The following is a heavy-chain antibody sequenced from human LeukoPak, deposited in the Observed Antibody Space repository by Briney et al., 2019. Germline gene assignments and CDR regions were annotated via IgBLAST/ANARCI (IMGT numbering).Heavy chain of an antibody. CDR3: ARARYCSGGSCFGAFDI. D-gene: IGHD2-15*01. CDR1: GFTFSSFG. Sequence: QTGGSLRLSCVASGFTFSSFGMHWVRQAPGKGLEWVAAIWYDGSNKYYADSVKGRFTISRDNSKNTLYLQMNSLRDEDTAIYYCARARYCSGGSCFGAFDIWGQGTMVTVSS. CDR2: IWYDGSNK. V-gene: IGHV3-33*01. J-gene: IGHJ3*02.